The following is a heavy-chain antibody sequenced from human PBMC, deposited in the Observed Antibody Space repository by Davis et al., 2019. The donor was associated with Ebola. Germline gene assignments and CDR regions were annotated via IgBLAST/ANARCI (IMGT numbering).Heavy chain of an antibody. Sequence: PSETLSLTCTVSGGSISSYYWSWIRQPPGKGLEWIGYIYYSGSTYYNPSLKSRVTISVDTSKNQFSLKLSSVTAADTAVYYCARDTYDIVVVPAADRGAFDIWGQGTMVTVSS. CDR2: IYYSGST. V-gene: IGHV4-59*12. CDR3: ARDTYDIVVVPAADRGAFDI. D-gene: IGHD2-2*01. J-gene: IGHJ3*02. CDR1: GGSISSYY.